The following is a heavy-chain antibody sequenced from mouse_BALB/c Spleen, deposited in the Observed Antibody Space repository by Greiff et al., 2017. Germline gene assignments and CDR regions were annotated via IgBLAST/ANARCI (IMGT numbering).Heavy chain of an antibody. CDR1: GFNIKDTY. Sequence: SGGGLVKPGASVKLSCTASGFNIKDTYMHWVKQRPEQGLEWIGRIDPANGNTKYDPKFQGKATITADTSSNTAYLQLSSLTSEDTAVYYCARTYDDYVGYWGQGTTLTVSS. CDR3: ARTYDDYVGY. V-gene: IGHV14-3*02. CDR2: IDPANGNT. J-gene: IGHJ2*01. D-gene: IGHD2-3*01.